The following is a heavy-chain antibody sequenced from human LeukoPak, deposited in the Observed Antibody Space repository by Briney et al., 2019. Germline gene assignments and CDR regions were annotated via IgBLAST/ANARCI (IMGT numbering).Heavy chain of an antibody. J-gene: IGHJ4*02. CDR1: GFTFSSYA. D-gene: IGHD3-10*01. CDR2: ISGSGGNT. V-gene: IGHV3-23*01. Sequence: GGSLRLSCAASGFTFSSYAMSWVRQAPGKGLEWVSAISGSGGNTYYADSVKGRFTISRDKSKNTLHLQMNSLRVEDTAVYYCAREISGDTNFDYWGQGTLVTVSS. CDR3: AREISGDTNFDY.